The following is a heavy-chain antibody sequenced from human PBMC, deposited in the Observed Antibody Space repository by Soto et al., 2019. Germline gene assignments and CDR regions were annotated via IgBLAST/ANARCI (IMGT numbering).Heavy chain of an antibody. J-gene: IGHJ3*02. V-gene: IGHV3-23*01. Sequence: PGGSLRLSCAASGFTFSSYAMSWVRQAPGKGLEWVSAISGSGGSTYYADSVKGRFTISRDNSKNTLYLQMNSLRAEDTAVYYCAKDLPLITMIVVGAFDIWGQGTMVTVSS. CDR3: AKDLPLITMIVVGAFDI. CDR1: GFTFSSYA. CDR2: ISGSGGST. D-gene: IGHD3-22*01.